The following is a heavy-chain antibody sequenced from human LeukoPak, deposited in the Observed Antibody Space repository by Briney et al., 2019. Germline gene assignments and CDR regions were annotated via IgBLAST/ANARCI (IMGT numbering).Heavy chain of an antibody. J-gene: IGHJ5*02. CDR1: GFTFSSYE. V-gene: IGHV3-48*03. D-gene: IGHD3-10*01. CDR3: ARGTFYGSGSYVSWFDP. CDR2: ISSSGSTK. Sequence: PGGSLRLSCAASGFTFSSYEMNWVRQAPGKGLEWFSYISSSGSTKYYADSVKGRFTISRDNAKNSLYLQMNSLRAEDTAVYYCARGTFYGSGSYVSWFDPWGQGTRATVSS.